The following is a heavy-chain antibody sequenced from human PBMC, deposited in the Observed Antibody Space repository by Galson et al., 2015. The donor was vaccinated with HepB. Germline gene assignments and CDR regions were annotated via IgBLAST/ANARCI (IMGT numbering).Heavy chain of an antibody. Sequence: SVKVSCKASGYTFTTNGISWVRQAPGHGLEWLGWISINSGNTKYAQRLQGRVTLTKDTSTDTAYMELRGLTSDDAALYYCARDRFYSFDYWGQGTLVTVSS. CDR3: ARDRFYSFDY. CDR2: ISINSGNT. CDR1: GYTFTTNG. J-gene: IGHJ4*02. V-gene: IGHV1-18*04.